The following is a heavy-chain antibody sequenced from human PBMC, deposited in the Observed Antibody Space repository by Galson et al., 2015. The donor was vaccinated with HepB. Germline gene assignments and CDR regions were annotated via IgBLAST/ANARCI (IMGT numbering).Heavy chain of an antibody. Sequence: SVKVSCKASGYTFTSYGISWVRQAPGQGLEWMGWISAYNGNTNYAQKLQGRVTMTTDTSTSTAYMELRSLRSDDTAVYYCAREGPVLRYFDWWDAFDIWGQGTMVTVSS. CDR1: GYTFTSYG. CDR3: AREGPVLRYFDWWDAFDI. J-gene: IGHJ3*02. D-gene: IGHD3-9*01. V-gene: IGHV1-18*01. CDR2: ISAYNGNT.